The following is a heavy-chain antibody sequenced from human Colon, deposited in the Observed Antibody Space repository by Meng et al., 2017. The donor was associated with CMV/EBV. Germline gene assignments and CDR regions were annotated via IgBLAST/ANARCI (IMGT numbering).Heavy chain of an antibody. D-gene: IGHD3-9*01. V-gene: IGHV3-11*01. J-gene: IGHJ4*02. Sequence: RHAPGEGIDCLSYIRNSGDTGAYDDGVKGRFTISRDNAKSTLYLEMNHLRAADTAAYYCARTNYFDPTGYYSDDYWGQGTLVTVSS. CDR2: IRNSGDTG. CDR3: ARTNYFDPTGYYSDDY.